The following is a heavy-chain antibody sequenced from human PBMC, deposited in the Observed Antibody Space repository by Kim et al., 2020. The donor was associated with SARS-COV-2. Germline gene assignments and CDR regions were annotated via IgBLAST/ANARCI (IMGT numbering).Heavy chain of an antibody. J-gene: IGHJ6*02. V-gene: IGHV4-39*01. CDR3: ARLYCGTATCFRVMDV. D-gene: IGHD2-2*01. Sequence: SETLSLTCTVSGASISSSTYYWAWIRQPPGTGPEWIGTINYSGSTYYNPSIKSRVSVSVDTSKNQFSLRLSSATAADTAVYYCARLYCGTATCFRVMDVWGQDTAVTVS. CDR2: INYSGST. CDR1: GASISSSTYY.